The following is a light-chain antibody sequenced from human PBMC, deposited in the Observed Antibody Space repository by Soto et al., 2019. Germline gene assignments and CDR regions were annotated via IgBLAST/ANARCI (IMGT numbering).Light chain of an antibody. Sequence: ILLPQSACTLALSAGERATFSCRASQSVSSSYIAWYQQKRGQAPRRLMYRASTRATGIPARFSGSGSGTEFTLTISSLQSEDVELYYCPQYNSWPLTFGGGTKVDIK. CDR2: RAS. V-gene: IGKV3-15*01. CDR1: QSVSSSY. CDR3: PQYNSWPLT. J-gene: IGKJ4*01.